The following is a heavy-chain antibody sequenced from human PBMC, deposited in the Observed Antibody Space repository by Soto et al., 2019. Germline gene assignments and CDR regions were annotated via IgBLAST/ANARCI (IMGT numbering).Heavy chain of an antibody. CDR3: AKCRGKRGSSGWYPPYCYYGMDV. Sequence: PGGSLRLSCAASGFTFSSYAMSWVRQAPGKGLEWVSAISGSGGSTYYADSVKGRFTISRDNSKNTLYLQMNSLRAEDTAVYYCAKCRGKRGSSGWYPPYCYYGMDVWGQGTTVTVSS. J-gene: IGHJ6*02. CDR2: ISGSGGST. D-gene: IGHD6-19*01. CDR1: GFTFSSYA. V-gene: IGHV3-23*01.